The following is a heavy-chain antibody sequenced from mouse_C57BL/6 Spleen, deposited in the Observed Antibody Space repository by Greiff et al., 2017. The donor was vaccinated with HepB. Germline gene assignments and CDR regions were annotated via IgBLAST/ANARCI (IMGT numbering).Heavy chain of an antibody. J-gene: IGHJ1*03. Sequence: VQLQQSDAELVKPGASVKISCKVSGYTFTDHTIHWMKQRPEQGLEWIGYIYPRDGSTKYNEKFKGKATLTAEKSSSTAYMQLNSLTSEDSAVYFCARRGPVVATDWYFDVWGTGTTVTVSS. D-gene: IGHD1-1*01. CDR3: ARRGPVVATDWYFDV. CDR2: IYPRDGST. V-gene: IGHV1-78*01. CDR1: GYTFTDHT.